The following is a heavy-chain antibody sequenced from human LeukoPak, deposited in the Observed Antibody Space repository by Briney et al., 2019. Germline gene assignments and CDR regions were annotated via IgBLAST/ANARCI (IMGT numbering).Heavy chain of an antibody. Sequence: GGSLRLSCAASGFTFTIFGLNWVRQAPGKGLEWVSSISSSSSYIYYADSVKGRFTISRDNAKNSLYLQMNSLRAEDTAVYYCEATSCSYWGQGTLVTVSS. D-gene: IGHD2-2*01. V-gene: IGHV3-21*01. CDR3: EATSCSY. CDR1: GFTFTIFG. CDR2: ISSSSSYI. J-gene: IGHJ4*02.